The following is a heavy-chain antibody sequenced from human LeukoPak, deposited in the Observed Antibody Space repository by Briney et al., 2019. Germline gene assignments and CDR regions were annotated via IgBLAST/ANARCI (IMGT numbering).Heavy chain of an antibody. V-gene: IGHV4-4*07. CDR2: IYTTGST. Sequence: SETLSLTCTVSGGSISSSYWSWIRQPAGKGLEWIGRIYTTGSTNYNPSLKSRVSMSVDTSKNQFSLKLTSVTAADTGMYYCARRVITGWFDAFDIWGQGTMVTVSS. CDR1: GGSISSSY. D-gene: IGHD2-21*01. CDR3: ARRVITGWFDAFDI. J-gene: IGHJ3*02.